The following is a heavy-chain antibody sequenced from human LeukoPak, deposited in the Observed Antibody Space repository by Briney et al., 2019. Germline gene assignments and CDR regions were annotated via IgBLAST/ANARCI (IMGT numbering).Heavy chain of an antibody. CDR2: INPSGGST. J-gene: IGHJ4*02. CDR3: ARDPPLFGWSGYRFDY. CDR1: GYTFTSYH. V-gene: IGHV1-46*01. D-gene: IGHD3-3*01. Sequence: GASVKVSCKASGYTFTSYHMHWVRQAPGQGLEWMGIINPSGGSTSYAQKFQGRVTMTRDTSTSTVYMELSSLRSEDTAVYYCARDPPLFGWSGYRFDYWGQGTLVTVSS.